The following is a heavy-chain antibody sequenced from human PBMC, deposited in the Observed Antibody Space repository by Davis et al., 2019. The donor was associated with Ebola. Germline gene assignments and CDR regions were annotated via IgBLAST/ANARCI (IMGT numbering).Heavy chain of an antibody. V-gene: IGHV3-7*03. D-gene: IGHD7-27*01. CDR3: VRDGWGSLFDY. Sequence: PGGSLRLSCAASGFMFSNYWMAWGRQAPGKGLEWVAPIQEDGSVKNYVDSVKGRFTISRDNAKKSVYLQMNSLRVEDTAVYYCVRDGWGSLFDYWGQGTLVTVSS. J-gene: IGHJ4*02. CDR1: GFMFSNYW. CDR2: IQEDGSVK.